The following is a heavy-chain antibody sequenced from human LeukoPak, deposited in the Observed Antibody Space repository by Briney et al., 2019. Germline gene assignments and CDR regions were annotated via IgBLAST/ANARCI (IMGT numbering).Heavy chain of an antibody. Sequence: SVKVSCKASGGTFSSYAISWVRQAPGQGLEWMGGIIPISGTANYAQKFQGRVTITADESTSTAYMELSSLRSEDTAVYYCASPVVVAAPDYYYGMDVWGQGTTVTVSS. J-gene: IGHJ6*02. CDR2: IIPISGTA. CDR1: GGTFSSYA. V-gene: IGHV1-69*13. D-gene: IGHD2-15*01. CDR3: ASPVVVAAPDYYYGMDV.